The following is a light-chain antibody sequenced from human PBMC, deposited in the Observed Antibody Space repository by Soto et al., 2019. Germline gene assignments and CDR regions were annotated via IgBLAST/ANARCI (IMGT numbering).Light chain of an antibody. CDR1: QSVSSSY. Sequence: EIVLTQSPGTLSLSPGERATLSCRASQSVSSSYLAWYQQKPGQAPRLLIYGASSRATGIPDRFSGSGSGTDFTLTISRLEPEDFAVYSCQQYGSSPETFGPGTKVDIK. CDR2: GAS. V-gene: IGKV3-20*01. J-gene: IGKJ3*01. CDR3: QQYGSSPET.